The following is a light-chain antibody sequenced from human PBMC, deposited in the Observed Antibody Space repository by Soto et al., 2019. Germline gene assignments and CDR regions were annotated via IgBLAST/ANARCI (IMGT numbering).Light chain of an antibody. V-gene: IGKV1-27*01. CDR3: QKYNTVPRT. CDR2: AAS. Sequence: DIQMTQSPSSLSASVGDRVTITCRASQGISHFLAWYQQKPGKVPKLLIYAASILQSGVPPRFSGSGSGTDFTLTISSLQPEDVATYYRQKYNTVPRTFGQGTKVEI. CDR1: QGISHF. J-gene: IGKJ1*01.